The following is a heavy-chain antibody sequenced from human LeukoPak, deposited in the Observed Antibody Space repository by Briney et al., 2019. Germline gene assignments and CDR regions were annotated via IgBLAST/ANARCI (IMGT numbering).Heavy chain of an antibody. V-gene: IGHV4-59*05. CDR2: IYDSGNT. CDR3: ATLRSSGWPHAFDY. Sequence: PSETLSLTCNVSGGSISSHYWSWIRQPPGKGLEWIASIYDSGNTYYSSSLKSRVTISIDTSENQFSLKLNSVTAADTAVYYCATLRSSGWPHAFDYWGQGTLVTVSS. D-gene: IGHD6-25*01. J-gene: IGHJ4*02. CDR1: GGSISSHY.